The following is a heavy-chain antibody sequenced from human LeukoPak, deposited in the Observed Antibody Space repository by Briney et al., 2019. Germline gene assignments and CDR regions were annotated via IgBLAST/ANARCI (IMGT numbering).Heavy chain of an antibody. V-gene: IGHV4-34*01. CDR3: ARGTITTVTDS. CDR2: IYLRGNT. Sequence: GSLRLSCAASGFTFSDYYMSWIRQAPGKGLEWVGEIYLRGNTNYNPSLESRVTISVDESKTQLSLRLESVTAADTAVYYCARGTITTVTDSWGPGTLVTVSS. CDR1: GFTFSDYY. D-gene: IGHD4-17*01. J-gene: IGHJ4*02.